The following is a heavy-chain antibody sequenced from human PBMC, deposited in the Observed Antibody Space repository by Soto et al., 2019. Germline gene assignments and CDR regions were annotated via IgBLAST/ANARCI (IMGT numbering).Heavy chain of an antibody. CDR1: GGSISSYY. J-gene: IGHJ3*02. CDR2: IYYSGST. CDR3: ATTHPQKGDIVGALDI. D-gene: IGHD2-15*01. V-gene: IGHV4-59*01. Sequence: SGTLSLTCTFSGGSISSYYWSWTRQPPGKGLEWIGYIYYSGSTNYNPSLKSRVTISVDTSKHQFSLKLSSVTAADTAVYYCATTHPQKGDIVGALDIWGQGTMVTVSS.